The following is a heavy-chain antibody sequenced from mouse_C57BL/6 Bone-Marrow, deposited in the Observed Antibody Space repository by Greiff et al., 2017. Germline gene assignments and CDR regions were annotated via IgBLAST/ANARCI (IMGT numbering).Heavy chain of an antibody. J-gene: IGHJ1*03. CDR1: GYTFTDYY. CDR3: AREGTTVGGGYFDV. V-gene: IGHV1-75*01. D-gene: IGHD1-1*01. CDR2: IFPGSGST. Sequence: QVQLQQSGPELVKPGASVKISCKASGYTFTDYYINWVKQRPGQGLEWIGWIFPGSGSTYYNEKFKGKATLTVDKSSSTAYMLLSSLTSEDSAVYFCAREGTTVGGGYFDVWGTGTTVTVSS.